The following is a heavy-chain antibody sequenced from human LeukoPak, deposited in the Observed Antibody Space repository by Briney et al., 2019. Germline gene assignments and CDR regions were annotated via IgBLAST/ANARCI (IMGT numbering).Heavy chain of an antibody. D-gene: IGHD1-26*01. CDR1: GYTVAAYY. V-gene: IGHV1-2*02. CDR2: INPNTGGP. Sequence: ASVTVSCKASGYTVAAYYLHWVRQAPGQGLEWMGWINPNTGGPFYAQRFQGRVTMTWDTSISTAYMELTRVTSDDTAIYYCARHRNSQSTGAGDYWGQGTLLTVFS. CDR3: ARHRNSQSTGAGDY. J-gene: IGHJ4*02.